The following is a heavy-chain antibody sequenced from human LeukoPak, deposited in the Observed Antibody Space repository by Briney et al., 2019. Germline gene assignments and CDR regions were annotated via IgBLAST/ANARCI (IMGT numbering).Heavy chain of an antibody. D-gene: IGHD1-14*01. J-gene: IGHJ5*02. CDR2: FDPEDGET. CDR1: GYTLTELS. V-gene: IGHV1-24*01. Sequence: ASVKVSCKVSGYTLTELSMHWVRQAPGKGLEWMGGFDPEDGETIYAQKFQGRVTMTEDTSTDTAYMDLSSLRSEDTAVYYCVKPAHARGGPWIDPWGQGTLVTVSS. CDR3: VKPAHARGGPWIDP.